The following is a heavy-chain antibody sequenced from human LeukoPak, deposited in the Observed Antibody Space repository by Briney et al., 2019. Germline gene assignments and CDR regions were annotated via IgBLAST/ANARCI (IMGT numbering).Heavy chain of an antibody. CDR2: IPYDGSNK. D-gene: IGHD6-13*01. J-gene: IGHJ2*01. CDR1: GFTFSSYA. V-gene: IGHV3-30-3*01. CDR3: ARGPYTSSWYSLGWYFDL. Sequence: PGRSLRLSCAASGFTFSSYAMHWVRQAPGKGLEWVAVIPYDGSNKYYADSVKGRFTISRDNSKNTLYLQMNSLRAEDTAVYYCARGPYTSSWYSLGWYFDLWGRGTLVTVSS.